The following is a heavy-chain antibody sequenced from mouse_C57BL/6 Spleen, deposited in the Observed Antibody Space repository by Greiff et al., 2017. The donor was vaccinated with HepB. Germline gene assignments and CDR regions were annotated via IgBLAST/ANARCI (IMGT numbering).Heavy chain of an antibody. CDR1: GYAFSSSW. D-gene: IGHD4-1*01. CDR3: ARAGIWYFDV. J-gene: IGHJ1*03. CDR2: IYPGDGDT. V-gene: IGHV1-82*01. Sequence: VQGVESGPELVKPGASVKISCKASGYAFSSSWMNWVKQRPGKGLEWIGRIYPGDGDTNYNGKFKGKATLTADKSSSTAYMQLSSLTSEDSAVYFCARAGIWYFDVWGTGTTVTVSS.